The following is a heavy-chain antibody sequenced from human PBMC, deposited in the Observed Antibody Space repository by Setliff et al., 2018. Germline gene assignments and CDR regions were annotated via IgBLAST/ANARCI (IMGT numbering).Heavy chain of an antibody. J-gene: IGHJ5*02. CDR1: GTSLDSIANGNQF. D-gene: IGHD2-21*01. Sequence: SETLSLTCSVSGTSLDSIANGNQFWGWIRQPAGKGLEWIGQIFMSGSTDYDPSFESRVTISLDMSKNQFFLDLASVTAADTGVYYCVRAPVYCSGDCYPRYFDAWGQGTLVAVSS. V-gene: IGHV4-61*09. CDR2: IFMSGST. CDR3: VRAPVYCSGDCYPRYFDA.